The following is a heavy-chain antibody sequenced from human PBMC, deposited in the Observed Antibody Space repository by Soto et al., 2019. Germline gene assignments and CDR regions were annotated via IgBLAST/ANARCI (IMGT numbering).Heavy chain of an antibody. CDR3: ARDKDWAFDY. D-gene: IGHD3-9*01. CDR2: IFVTSTPI. CDR1: GFTFISYS. Sequence: PGGPLRLSSVASGFTFISYSMLWVRQAPGKGLEWISYIFVTSTPIYYADSVKGRFTVSRDNAKNSLFLVMNSLRAEDTAVYYCARDKDWAFDYWGQGTLVTVSS. V-gene: IGHV3-48*04. J-gene: IGHJ4*02.